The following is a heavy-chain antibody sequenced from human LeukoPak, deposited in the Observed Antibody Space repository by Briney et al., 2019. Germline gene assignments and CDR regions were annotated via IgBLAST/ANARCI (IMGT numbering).Heavy chain of an antibody. J-gene: IGHJ4*02. CDR1: GFTFSNYA. CDR3: AKGAPSGSYRIDY. CDR2: IIISGGNT. Sequence: GGSLRLSCAASGFTFSNYAMSWVRQAPGKGLEWVSAIIISGGNTYYADSVKGRFTISRDNSKNTLYLQMNSLRAEDTAVYYCAKGAPSGSYRIDYWGQGTLVTVSS. V-gene: IGHV3-23*01. D-gene: IGHD1-26*01.